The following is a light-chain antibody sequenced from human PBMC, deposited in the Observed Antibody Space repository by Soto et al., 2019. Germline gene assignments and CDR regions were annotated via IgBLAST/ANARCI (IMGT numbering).Light chain of an antibody. J-gene: IGKJ1*01. V-gene: IGKV1-39*01. CDR2: AAS. CDR1: QSISSY. CDR3: QQSYSTPWT. Sequence: DIQMTQSPSSLPASVGASVTIPGRASQSISSYLNWYKQNPGKAPKLLSYAASSLQSGVPSRFSGSGSGTDFTLTISSLKPEDFETYYCQQSYSTPWTFGQGTKVDIK.